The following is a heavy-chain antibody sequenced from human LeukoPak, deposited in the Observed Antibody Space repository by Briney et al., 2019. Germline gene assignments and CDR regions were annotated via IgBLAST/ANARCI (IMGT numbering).Heavy chain of an antibody. CDR3: AKEAESGYCSSTSCHIDY. D-gene: IGHD2-2*02. CDR1: GFTFSNYA. V-gene: IGHV3-64*01. CDR2: ISSDGGNI. J-gene: IGHJ4*02. Sequence: GGSLRLSCAASGFTFSNYAMHWIRQAPGRGVEYVSGISSDGGNIYYANSVKGRFTISRDNSKSTLYLQMGSLRPEDMAVYYCAKEAESGYCSSTSCHIDYWGQGTLVTVSS.